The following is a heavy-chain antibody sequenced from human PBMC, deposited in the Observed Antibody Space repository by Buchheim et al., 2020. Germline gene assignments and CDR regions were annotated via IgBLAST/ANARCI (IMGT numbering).Heavy chain of an antibody. Sequence: QVQLVESGGGVVQPGRSLRLSCAASGFTFSSYAMHWVRQAPGKGLEWVAVISYDGSNKYYADSVKGRFTISRDNSKNKLYLQMKSLRAEDTAVYYCARGRITIFGVALYYYYYGMDVWGQGTT. CDR1: GFTFSSYA. J-gene: IGHJ6*02. CDR3: ARGRITIFGVALYYYYYGMDV. D-gene: IGHD3-3*01. CDR2: ISYDGSNK. V-gene: IGHV3-30*04.